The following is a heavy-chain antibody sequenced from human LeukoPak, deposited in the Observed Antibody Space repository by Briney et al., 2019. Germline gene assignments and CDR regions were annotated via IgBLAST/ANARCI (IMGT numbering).Heavy chain of an antibody. V-gene: IGHV3-49*04. D-gene: IGHD3-16*01. CDR3: TREGRGSDAFDY. CDR2: IRSKAYGGTT. Sequence: PGGSLRLSCTTSGFTFGDYAMSWVRQAPGKGLEWVDFIRSKAYGGTTEYAASVKGRFTISRDDSRRIVYLQMNSLKTEDTAVYYCTREGRGSDAFDYWGQGTLVTVSS. CDR1: GFTFGDYA. J-gene: IGHJ4*02.